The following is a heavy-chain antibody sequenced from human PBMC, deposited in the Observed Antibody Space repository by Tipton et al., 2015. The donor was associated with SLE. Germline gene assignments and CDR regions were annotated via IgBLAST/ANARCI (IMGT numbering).Heavy chain of an antibody. CDR2: ISGSGGST. CDR1: GFTFRSHV. D-gene: IGHD4-23*01. CDR3: AIEATARSVGEFHY. J-gene: IGHJ4*02. V-gene: IGHV3-23*01. Sequence: SLRLSCATSGFTFRSHVMNWVRQAPGMGLEWVSGISGSGGSTFYADSVKGRFTISRDNSKNTLFLQMDSLRADDTSVYYCAIEATARSVGEFHYWGQGALVTVSS.